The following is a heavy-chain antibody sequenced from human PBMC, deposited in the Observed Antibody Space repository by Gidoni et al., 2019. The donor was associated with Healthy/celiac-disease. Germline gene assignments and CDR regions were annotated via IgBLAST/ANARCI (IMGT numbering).Heavy chain of an antibody. Sequence: VQLQQLRARLLKPSETLSPPCAVYVWSFSGYYWSCIRQPPGKRLEWIGEINHSGSTNYNPSLKRRVTISVDTSKNQFSLKLSSVTAADTAVYYCARGRRWLQSRGFDYWGQGTLVTVSS. V-gene: IGHV4-34*01. D-gene: IGHD5-12*01. CDR1: VWSFSGYY. CDR3: ARGRRWLQSRGFDY. J-gene: IGHJ4*02. CDR2: INHSGST.